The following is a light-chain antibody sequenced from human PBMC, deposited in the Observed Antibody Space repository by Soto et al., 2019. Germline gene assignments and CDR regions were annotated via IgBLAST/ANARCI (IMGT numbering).Light chain of an antibody. CDR1: QSVSSY. V-gene: IGKV3-11*01. CDR3: QQRSYWPWT. Sequence: EMVLTQSPATLSLSPGERATLSCRASQSVSSYLAWYQQKPGQAPRRLIYDASNRSTGIPARFSGSGAGTDFTLTSSSLAPADFAVYYCQQRSYWPWTFGQGTKVESK. CDR2: DAS. J-gene: IGKJ1*01.